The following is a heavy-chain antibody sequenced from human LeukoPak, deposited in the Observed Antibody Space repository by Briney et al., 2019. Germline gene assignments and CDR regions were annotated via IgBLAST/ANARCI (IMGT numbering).Heavy chain of an antibody. J-gene: IGHJ5*02. CDR3: ARDNSVRDEAWWFNP. CDR2: IIPIFGTA. Sequence: SVTVSCKASGGTFSSYAISWVRQAPGQGLEWMGGIIPIFGTANYAQRFQGRVTITADESTSTAYMELSSLRSEDTAVFYCARDNSVRDEAWWFNPWGQGTLVTVSS. D-gene: IGHD5-24*01. CDR1: GGTFSSYA. V-gene: IGHV1-69*01.